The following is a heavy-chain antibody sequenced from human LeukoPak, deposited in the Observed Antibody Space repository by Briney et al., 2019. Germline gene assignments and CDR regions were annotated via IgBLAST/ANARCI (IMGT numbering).Heavy chain of an antibody. D-gene: IGHD6-13*01. CDR3: ARDGEVLSSSWFWFDP. V-gene: IGHV4-61*02. CDR2: IYTSGST. CDR1: GGSISSGSYY. Sequence: SETLSLTCTVSGGSISSGSYYWSWIRQPAGKGLEWIGRIYTSGSTNYNPSPKSRVTISVDTSKNHFSLKRSSVTAADTAVYYCARDGEVLSSSWFWFDPWGQGTLVTVSS. J-gene: IGHJ5*02.